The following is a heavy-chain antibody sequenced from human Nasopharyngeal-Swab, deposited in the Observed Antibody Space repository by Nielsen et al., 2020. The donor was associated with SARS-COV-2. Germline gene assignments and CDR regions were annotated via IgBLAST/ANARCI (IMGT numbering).Heavy chain of an antibody. J-gene: IGHJ6*02. CDR3: AKDKRYFDWDGMDV. Sequence: GGSLRLSCAASGFTFSTYGMHWVRQAPGKGLEWVAVISYDGGSKYYADSVKGRFTISRDNSKNTLYLQMNSLRAEDTAVYYCAKDKRYFDWDGMDVWSQGTTVTVSS. D-gene: IGHD3-9*01. CDR1: GFTFSTYG. V-gene: IGHV3-30*18. CDR2: ISYDGGSK.